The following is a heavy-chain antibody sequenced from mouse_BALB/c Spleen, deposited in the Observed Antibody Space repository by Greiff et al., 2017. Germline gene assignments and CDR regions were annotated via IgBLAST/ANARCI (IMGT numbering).Heavy chain of an antibody. V-gene: IGHV1S29*02. CDR1: GYTFTDYN. Sequence: VQLKQSGPELVKPGASVKISCKASGYTFTDYNMHWVKQSHGKSLEWIGYIYPYNGGTGYNQKFKSKATLTVDNSSSTAYMELRSLTSEDSAVYYCARGDYYGGYAMDYWGQGTSVTVSS. D-gene: IGHD1-1*01. J-gene: IGHJ4*01. CDR3: ARGDYYGGYAMDY. CDR2: IYPYNGGT.